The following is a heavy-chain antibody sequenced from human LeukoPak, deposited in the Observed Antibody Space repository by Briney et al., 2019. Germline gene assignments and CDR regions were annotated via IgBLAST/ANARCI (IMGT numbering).Heavy chain of an antibody. CDR2: ISGSGGNT. CDR1: GFTFGSYV. Sequence: GGSLRLSCAASGFTFGSYVMSWVRQAPGKGLKWVSGISGSGGNTFYADSVKGRFTSSRDNSKDTLYLQMNSLRAEDTAVYYCAKDQGFYTHTYFYYYIDVWGKGTTVTVSS. J-gene: IGHJ6*03. D-gene: IGHD3-3*01. V-gene: IGHV3-23*01. CDR3: AKDQGFYTHTYFYYYIDV.